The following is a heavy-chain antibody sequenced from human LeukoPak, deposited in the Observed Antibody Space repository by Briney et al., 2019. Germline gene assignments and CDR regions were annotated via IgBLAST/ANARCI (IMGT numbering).Heavy chain of an antibody. CDR2: INIGDGNT. Sequence: ASVKVSCKDSGYTFTTYAMHWVRQAPGQRLEWMGWINIGDGNTKYSQNFQGRVTITRDTSASTAYMELSSLRSEDTAVYYCASVGAASGYYYYGMDVWGQGTTVTVSS. D-gene: IGHD6-13*01. CDR1: GYTFTTYA. V-gene: IGHV1-3*04. CDR3: ASVGAASGYYYYGMDV. J-gene: IGHJ6*02.